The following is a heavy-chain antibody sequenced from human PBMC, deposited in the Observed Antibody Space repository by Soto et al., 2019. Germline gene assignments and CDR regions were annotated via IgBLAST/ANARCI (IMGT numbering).Heavy chain of an antibody. V-gene: IGHV3-23*01. CDR2: IRGSGGST. J-gene: IGHJ5*02. CDR3: AKEQGGPAAIGNWFDP. Sequence: GGSLRLSCAASGFTFSSYAMSWVRQAPGKGLEWVSAIRGSGGSTYYADSVKGRFTISRDNSKNTRYLQMNSLRAEDTAVYYCAKEQGGPAAIGNWFDPWGQGTLVTVSS. D-gene: IGHD2-2*02. CDR1: GFTFSSYA.